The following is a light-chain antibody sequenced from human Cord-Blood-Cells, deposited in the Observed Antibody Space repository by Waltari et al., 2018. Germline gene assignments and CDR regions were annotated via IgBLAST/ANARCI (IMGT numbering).Light chain of an antibody. Sequence: QSVLTQPPSASGTPGQRVTISCSGSSSNIGSNYVSWYQQPPGTAPKRLIYRNNQRPSGAPERFSGAKSGTSASLAISGLRSEDEADYYCAAWDDSLSGCVFGGGTKLTVL. J-gene: IGLJ3*02. CDR2: RNN. CDR1: SSNIGSNY. V-gene: IGLV1-47*01. CDR3: AAWDDSLSGCV.